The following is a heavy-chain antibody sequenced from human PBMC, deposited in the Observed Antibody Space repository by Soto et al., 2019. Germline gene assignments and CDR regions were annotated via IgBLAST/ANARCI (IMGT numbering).Heavy chain of an antibody. Sequence: GGSLRLSCAASGFTFSSYAMSWVRQAPGKGLEWVSAISGSGGSTYYADSVKGRVTISRDNSKNTLYLQMNSLRAEDTAVYYCAKDPSGVYCSGGSCYGMAVWGQGTTVTVYS. V-gene: IGHV3-23*01. CDR3: AKDPSGVYCSGGSCYGMAV. CDR1: GFTFSSYA. CDR2: ISGSGGST. D-gene: IGHD2-15*01. J-gene: IGHJ6*02.